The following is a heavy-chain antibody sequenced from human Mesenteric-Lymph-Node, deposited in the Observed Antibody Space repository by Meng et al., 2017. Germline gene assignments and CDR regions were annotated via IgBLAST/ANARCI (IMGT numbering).Heavy chain of an antibody. CDR1: GYTFTSYG. D-gene: IGHD3-22*01. CDR2: ISAYNGNT. V-gene: IGHV1-18*01. Sequence: ASVKVSCKASGYTFTSYGISWVRQAPGQGLEWMGWISAYNGNTNYAQKLQGRVTMTTDTSTSTAYMELRSLRSDDTAVYHCARSAPYYYDSSGYPGIDYWGQGTLVTVSS. CDR3: ARSAPYYYDSSGYPGIDY. J-gene: IGHJ4*02.